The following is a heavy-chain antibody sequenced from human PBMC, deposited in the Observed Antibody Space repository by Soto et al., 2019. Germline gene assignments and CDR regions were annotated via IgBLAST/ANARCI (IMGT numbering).Heavy chain of an antibody. CDR3: AKVEGNYLPYYYYSGMDV. D-gene: IGHD3-16*02. V-gene: IGHV3-30*18. CDR1: GFTFTSYG. J-gene: IGHJ6*02. CDR2: ISSDGSDK. Sequence: PGGSLRLSCAASGFTFTSYGMHWVRQAPGKGLEWVAVISSDGSDKYYADSVRGRFTISRDNSKNTLYPQMNSLRAEDTSVYYCAKVEGNYLPYYYYSGMDVWGQGTAVTVSS.